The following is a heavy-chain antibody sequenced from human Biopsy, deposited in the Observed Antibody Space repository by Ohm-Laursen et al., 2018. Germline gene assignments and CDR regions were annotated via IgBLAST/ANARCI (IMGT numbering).Heavy chain of an antibody. J-gene: IGHJ2*01. Sequence: GTLSLTCTVSGDSISSYYWSWIRQPPGKGLQWIGYVYYTGSTDYNPSLQSRVTISVGTSKDHFSLRLRSVTPADTAIYYCARDRGYYSDRTVPGYFDLWGRGTLVTVSS. D-gene: IGHD3-22*01. CDR3: ARDRGYYSDRTVPGYFDL. V-gene: IGHV4-59*01. CDR2: VYYTGST. CDR1: GDSISSYY.